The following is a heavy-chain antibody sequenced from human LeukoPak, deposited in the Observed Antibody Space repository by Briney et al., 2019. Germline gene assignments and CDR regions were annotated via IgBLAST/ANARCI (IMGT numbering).Heavy chain of an antibody. Sequence: GGSLRLSCAASGFTFSSYWMSWVRQAPGKGLEWVANIKQDGSEKYYVDSVKGRFTISRDNAKNSLYLQMNSLRAEDTAVYYCAREATSSFWSGYPIIYYYYYHMDVWGKGTTVTVSS. CDR1: GFTFSSYW. V-gene: IGHV3-7*01. D-gene: IGHD3-3*01. CDR3: AREATSSFWSGYPIIYYYYYHMDV. CDR2: IKQDGSEK. J-gene: IGHJ6*03.